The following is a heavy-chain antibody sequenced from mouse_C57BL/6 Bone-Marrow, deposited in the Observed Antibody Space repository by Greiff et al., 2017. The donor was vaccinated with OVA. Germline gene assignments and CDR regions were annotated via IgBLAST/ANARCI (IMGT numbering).Heavy chain of an antibody. V-gene: IGHV14-4*01. D-gene: IGHD1-1*01. Sequence: EVQLVESGAELVRPGASVKLSCTASGFNIKDDYMHWVKQRPEQGLEWIGWIDPENGDTEYASKFQGKATITADTSSNPAYLQLISLTSEDTAVYYCTTLTVVARGQGTLVTVSA. CDR3: TTLTVVA. CDR1: GFNIKDDY. J-gene: IGHJ3*01. CDR2: IDPENGDT.